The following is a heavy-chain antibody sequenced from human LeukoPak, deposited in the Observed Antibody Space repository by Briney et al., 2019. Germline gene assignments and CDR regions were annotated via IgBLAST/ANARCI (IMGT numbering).Heavy chain of an antibody. Sequence: SETLSLTCAVYGGSFSGYYWSWIRQPPGKGLEWIGEINHSGSTNYNPSLKSRVTISVDTSKNQFPLKLSSVTAADTAVYYCARGGWLIDYWGQGTLVTVSS. J-gene: IGHJ4*02. CDR3: ARGGWLIDY. V-gene: IGHV4-34*01. CDR2: INHSGST. D-gene: IGHD6-19*01. CDR1: GGSFSGYY.